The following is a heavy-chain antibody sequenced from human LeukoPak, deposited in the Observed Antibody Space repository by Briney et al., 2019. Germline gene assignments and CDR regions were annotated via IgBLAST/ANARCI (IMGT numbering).Heavy chain of an antibody. Sequence: ASVKVSCKASGYTFTSYGISWVRQAPGQGLEWMGWISAYNGNTNYAQKLQGRVTMTTDTSTSTAYMELRSLRSDDTAVYYCARTPTGYSSGWLAYWGQGTLVTVSS. CDR3: ARTPTGYSSGWLAY. J-gene: IGHJ4*02. CDR2: ISAYNGNT. V-gene: IGHV1-18*01. CDR1: GYTFTSYG. D-gene: IGHD6-19*01.